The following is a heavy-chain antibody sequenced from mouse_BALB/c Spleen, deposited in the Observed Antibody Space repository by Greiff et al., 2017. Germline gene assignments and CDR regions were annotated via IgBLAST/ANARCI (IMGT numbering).Heavy chain of an antibody. Sequence: VQLQQSGAELVKPGASVKLSCKASGYTFTSYYMYWVKQRPGQGLEWIGEINPSNGGTNFNEKFKSKATLTVDKSSSTAYMQLSSLTSEDSAVYYCTRGAMGYYGFDYWGQGTTLTVSS. D-gene: IGHD1-1*01. CDR3: TRGAMGYYGFDY. CDR2: INPSNGGT. V-gene: IGHV1S81*02. CDR1: GYTFTSYY. J-gene: IGHJ2*01.